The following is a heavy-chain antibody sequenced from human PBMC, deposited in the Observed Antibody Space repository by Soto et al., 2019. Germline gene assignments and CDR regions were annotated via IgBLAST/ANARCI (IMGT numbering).Heavy chain of an antibody. Sequence: NPSETLSLTCTVSGGSISSYYWSWIRQPPGKGLEWIGYIYYSGSTNYNPSLKSRVTISVDTSKNQFSLKLSSVTAADTAVYYCARVLYSGYDEYYFDYWGQGTLVTVSS. CDR1: GGSISSYY. CDR3: ARVLYSGYDEYYFDY. J-gene: IGHJ4*02. V-gene: IGHV4-59*01. D-gene: IGHD5-12*01. CDR2: IYYSGST.